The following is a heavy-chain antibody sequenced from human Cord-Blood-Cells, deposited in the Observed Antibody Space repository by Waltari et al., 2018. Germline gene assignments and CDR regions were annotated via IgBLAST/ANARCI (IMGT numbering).Heavy chain of an antibody. D-gene: IGHD2-15*01. CDR3: ARDGLGGGNFDY. Sequence: QVQLQESGPGLMKPSETLSLTCTVSGGSISSYYWSWIRQPPGKGLEWIGYIYYSGSTNYNPSLKSRVTISVDTSKNQFSLKLSSVTAADTAVYYCARDGLGGGNFDYWGQGTLVTVSS. CDR2: IYYSGST. CDR1: GGSISSYY. J-gene: IGHJ4*02. V-gene: IGHV4-59*01.